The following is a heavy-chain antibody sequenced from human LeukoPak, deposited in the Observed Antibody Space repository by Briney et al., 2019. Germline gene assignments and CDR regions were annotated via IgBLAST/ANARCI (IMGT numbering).Heavy chain of an antibody. J-gene: IGHJ4*02. CDR1: GGSISFYY. V-gene: IGHV4-59*01. CDR2: IYYSGST. D-gene: IGHD6-13*01. Sequence: SETLSLTCTVSGGSISFYYWSWIRQPPGKGLEWIGYIYYSGSTNYNPSLKSRVTISVDTSKNQFSLNLSSVTAADTAVYYCARGQQLADYWGQGTLVTVSS. CDR3: ARGQQLADY.